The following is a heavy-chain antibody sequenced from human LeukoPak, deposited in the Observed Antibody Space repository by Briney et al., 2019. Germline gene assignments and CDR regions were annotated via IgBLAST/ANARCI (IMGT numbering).Heavy chain of an antibody. CDR2: ISTSSSYI. V-gene: IGHV3-21*01. D-gene: IGHD4-23*01. J-gene: IGHJ4*02. Sequence: GGSLRLSCAASGFTFNTYSMNWVRQAPGEGLEWLSSISTSSSYIYYADSVKGRFTISRDNAKNSLYLQMDSLRAEDTAVYYCAKLDYGGKSFDYWDQGTLVTVSS. CDR3: AKLDYGGKSFDY. CDR1: GFTFNTYS.